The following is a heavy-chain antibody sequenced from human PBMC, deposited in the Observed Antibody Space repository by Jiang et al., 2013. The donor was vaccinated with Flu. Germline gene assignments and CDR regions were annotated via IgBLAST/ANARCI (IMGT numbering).Heavy chain of an antibody. V-gene: IGHV4-34*01. CDR2: INHSGST. CDR3: ARGLNLTDSIGTFDY. Sequence: QTLSLTCAVYGVSFSGYSWSWIRQSPGKGLEWIGEINHSGSTDYNPSLKSRVSISKDTSKKQFSLMLTSVTAADTAVYYCARGLNLTDSIGTFDYWGQGTLVTVSS. J-gene: IGHJ4*02. CDR1: GVSFSGYS. D-gene: IGHD3-9*01.